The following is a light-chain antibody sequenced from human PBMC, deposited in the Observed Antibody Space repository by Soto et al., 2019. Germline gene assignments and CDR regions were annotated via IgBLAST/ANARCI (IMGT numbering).Light chain of an antibody. J-gene: IGKJ2*01. CDR3: QQYNSYSYT. Sequence: DIQMTQSPSTLSASVGDRVTLTCRASQTISTWLAWYQQKPGKAPKLLIYGASSLQTGVPSRFSGSGSGTEFTHTISSLQPDDFATYYCQQYNSYSYTFGQGTKLEIK. CDR1: QTISTW. V-gene: IGKV1-5*01. CDR2: GAS.